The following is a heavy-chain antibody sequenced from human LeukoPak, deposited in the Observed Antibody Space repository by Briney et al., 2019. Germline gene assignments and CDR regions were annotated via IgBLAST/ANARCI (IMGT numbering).Heavy chain of an antibody. CDR3: ARGGNIYDSSGYYYGY. CDR1: GFTVPDNY. Sequence: GGSLRLSCAASGFTVPDNYMNWVRQAPGKGLEWVSVIYSGGSTYYADSVKGRFTISRDNSKNTLYLQMNSLRAEDTAVYYCARGGNIYDSSGYYYGYWGQGTLVTVSS. J-gene: IGHJ4*02. CDR2: IYSGGST. V-gene: IGHV3-66*01. D-gene: IGHD3-22*01.